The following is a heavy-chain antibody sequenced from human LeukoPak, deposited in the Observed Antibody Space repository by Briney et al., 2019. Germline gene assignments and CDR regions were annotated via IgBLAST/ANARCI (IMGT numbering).Heavy chain of an antibody. CDR1: GFTFGDYA. J-gene: IGHJ6*02. CDR2: IRSKAYGGTT. D-gene: IGHD3-22*01. Sequence: PGGSLRLSCTASGFTFGDYAMSWVRQAPGKGLEWVGFIRSKAYGGTTEYAASVKGRFTISRDDSKSIAYLQMNSLKTEDTAVYYCTRTLYYYDSGGYRVYGMDVWGQGTTVTVSS. V-gene: IGHV3-49*04. CDR3: TRTLYYYDSGGYRVYGMDV.